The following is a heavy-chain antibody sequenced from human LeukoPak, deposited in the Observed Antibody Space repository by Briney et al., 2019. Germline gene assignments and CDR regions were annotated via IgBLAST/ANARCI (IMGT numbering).Heavy chain of an antibody. Sequence: PSQTLSLTCAVSGGSISSGGYSWSWIRQPPGKGLEWIGYIYHSGSTYYNPSLKSRVTISVDRSKNQFSLKLSSVTAADTAVYYCARGYYYGSGSYYFDYWGQGTLATVSS. J-gene: IGHJ4*02. D-gene: IGHD3-10*01. V-gene: IGHV4-30-2*01. CDR2: IYHSGST. CDR1: GGSISSGGYS. CDR3: ARGYYYGSGSYYFDY.